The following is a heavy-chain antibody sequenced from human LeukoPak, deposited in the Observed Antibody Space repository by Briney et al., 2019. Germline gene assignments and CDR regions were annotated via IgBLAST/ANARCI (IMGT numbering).Heavy chain of an antibody. CDR3: ARLAWFGERPNWFDP. CDR1: GGSISSGSYY. J-gene: IGHJ5*02. CDR2: IYTSGST. Sequence: SETLSLTCTVSGGSISSGSYYWSWIRQPAGKGLEWIGRIYTSGSTNYNPSLKSRVTISVDTSKNQFSLKLSSVTAADTAVYYCARLAWFGERPNWFDPWGQGTLVTVSS. V-gene: IGHV4-61*02. D-gene: IGHD3-10*01.